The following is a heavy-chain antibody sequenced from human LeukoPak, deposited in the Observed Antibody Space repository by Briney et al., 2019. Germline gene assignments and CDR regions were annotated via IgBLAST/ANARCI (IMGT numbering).Heavy chain of an antibody. V-gene: IGHV1-2*02. D-gene: IGHD2-2*02. CDR2: INPNSGGT. CDR1: GYTFTGYY. Sequence: ASVKVSCKASGYTFTGYYMHWVRQAPGQGLEWMGWINPNSGGTNYAQKFQGRVTMTRDTSISTAYMELSRLRSGDTAVYYCARYDCSSTSCYMGDDYWGQGTLVTVSS. J-gene: IGHJ4*02. CDR3: ARYDCSSTSCYMGDDY.